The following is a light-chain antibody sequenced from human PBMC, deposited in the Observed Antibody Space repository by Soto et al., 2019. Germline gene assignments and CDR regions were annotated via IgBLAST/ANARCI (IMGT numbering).Light chain of an antibody. V-gene: IGKV3-15*01. CDR3: QQYNNWPYT. J-gene: IGKJ2*01. CDR2: GAS. CDR1: QSVSSN. Sequence: EIVMTQSPATLSLSPGERAALSCRASQSVSSNFAWYQQKPGQAPRLLIYGASTRATGIPARFSGSGSGTEFTLTIRSLQYEDFAVYSCQQYNNWPYTFGQGTKLEIK.